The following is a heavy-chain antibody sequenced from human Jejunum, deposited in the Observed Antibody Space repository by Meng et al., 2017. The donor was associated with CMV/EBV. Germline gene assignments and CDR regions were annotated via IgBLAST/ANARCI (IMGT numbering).Heavy chain of an antibody. CDR3: ARVSPDYGGNSYFDY. V-gene: IGHV4-59*01. J-gene: IGHJ4*02. CDR1: GGSISRDH. D-gene: IGHD4-23*01. CDR2: IYYRGNT. Sequence: SGGSISRDHWSWIRQPPGKGLEVIGSIYYRGNTNQNPSLKSRVTISADPSKNRISLQLTSVTAADTAVYYCARVSPDYGGNSYFDYWGQGILVTVSS.